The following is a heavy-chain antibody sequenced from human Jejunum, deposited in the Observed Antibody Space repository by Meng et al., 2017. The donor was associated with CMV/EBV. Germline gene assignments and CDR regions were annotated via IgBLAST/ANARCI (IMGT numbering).Heavy chain of an antibody. CDR3: ARERPGSGYQVTDY. D-gene: IGHD2-2*01. Sequence: SGYVFKTKGISWVRQASGQGFEWIGWISPYNGNTKVADKFQGRVTLTTDSSTRTVYMDVRSLTSDDTAMYYCARERPGSGYQVTDYWGQGTLVPSPQ. CDR2: ISPYNGNT. CDR1: GYVFKTKG. J-gene: IGHJ4*02. V-gene: IGHV1-18*01.